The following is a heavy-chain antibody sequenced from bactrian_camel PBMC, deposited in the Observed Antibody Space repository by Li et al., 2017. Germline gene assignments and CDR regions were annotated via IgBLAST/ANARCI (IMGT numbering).Heavy chain of an antibody. V-gene: IGHV3S54*01. Sequence: VQLVESGGGSVQPGGSLRLACKTTGYTHFEATMAWFRQVPGKKREAVASIFTADGSTYYADSVKGRFAISHDGADKMLYLQMNGLKFEDSAMYYCAADLNRGSWYLSLQYKYWGQGTQVTVS. CDR2: IFTADGST. CDR1: GYTHFEAT. D-gene: IGHD2*01. CDR3: AADLNRGSWYLSLQYKY. J-gene: IGHJ4*01.